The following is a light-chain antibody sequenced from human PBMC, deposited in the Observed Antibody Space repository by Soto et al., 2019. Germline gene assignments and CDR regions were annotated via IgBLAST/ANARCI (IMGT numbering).Light chain of an antibody. CDR2: GAS. CDR3: QQYNNWPWT. Sequence: EIVMTQSPATLSVAPGERATLSCRASQSVSSNLAWYQQKPGQAPRLLFYGASTGAAGIPARFSGGGSGTEFTLTISSLQSEDFAVYYCQQYNNWPWTF. J-gene: IGKJ1*01. V-gene: IGKV3-15*01. CDR1: QSVSSN.